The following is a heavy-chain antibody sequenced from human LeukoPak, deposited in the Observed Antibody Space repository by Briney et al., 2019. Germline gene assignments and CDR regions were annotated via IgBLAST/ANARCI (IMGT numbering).Heavy chain of an antibody. CDR2: IYYSGST. CDR3: ARLIPDFWSGYYTFWFDP. D-gene: IGHD3-3*01. J-gene: IGHJ5*02. Sequence: PSETLSLTCTVSGGSISSSSYYWGWIRQPPGKGLEWIGSIYYSGSTYYNPSLKSRVTISVDTSKNQFSLKLSSVTAADTAVYYCARLIPDFWSGYYTFWFDPWGQGTLVTVSS. CDR1: GGSISSSSYY. V-gene: IGHV4-39*01.